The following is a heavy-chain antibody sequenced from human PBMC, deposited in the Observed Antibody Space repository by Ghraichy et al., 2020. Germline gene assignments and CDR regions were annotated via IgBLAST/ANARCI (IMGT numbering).Heavy chain of an antibody. Sequence: GGSLRLSCAASGFTFSSYAMHWVRQAPGKGLEWVAVISYDGSNKYYADSVKGRFTISRDNSKNTLYLQMNSLRAEDTAVYYCARDQEELAYCCGDCYSANDYWGQGTLVTVSS. CDR2: ISYDGSNK. D-gene: IGHD2-21*02. V-gene: IGHV3-30-3*01. CDR1: GFTFSSYA. J-gene: IGHJ4*02. CDR3: ARDQEELAYCCGDCYSANDY.